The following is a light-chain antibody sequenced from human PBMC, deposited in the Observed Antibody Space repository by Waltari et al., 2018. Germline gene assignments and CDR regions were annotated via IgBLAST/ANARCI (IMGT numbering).Light chain of an antibody. V-gene: IGKV1-5*03. J-gene: IGKJ2*01. Sequence: DVQVTQSPATTSAPVGDPVTITCRASQTISNWLAWYQQKPGKAPKLLIHEASSLEDGVPSRFSGSRSGTEFTLTISSLQPDDSATYYCQQYNMYSYTFGQGTRLEIK. CDR3: QQYNMYSYT. CDR1: QTISNW. CDR2: EAS.